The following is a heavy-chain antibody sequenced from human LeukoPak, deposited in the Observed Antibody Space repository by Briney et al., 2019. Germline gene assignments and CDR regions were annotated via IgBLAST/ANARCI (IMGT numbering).Heavy chain of an antibody. CDR1: GFTFNTHA. CDR2: ISGSGGST. Sequence: GGSLRLSCAASGFTFNTHAMSWVRQAPGKGLEWVSAISGSGGSTYYADSVKGRFTISRDNSKNTLYLQMNSLRAEDTAVYYCAKEGTIFGVVIMNGMDVWGQGTTVTVSS. J-gene: IGHJ6*02. D-gene: IGHD3-3*01. V-gene: IGHV3-23*01. CDR3: AKEGTIFGVVIMNGMDV.